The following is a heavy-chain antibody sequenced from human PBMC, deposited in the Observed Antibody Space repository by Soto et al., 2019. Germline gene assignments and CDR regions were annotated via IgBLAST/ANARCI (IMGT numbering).Heavy chain of an antibody. Sequence: ASVKVSCKASGGSLSTNPISWVRQAPGQGLEWMGGTGSGTGPGNHAQKFQGRLTVTADKSTSTVYMELTNLSSEDTAVYYCARRDSGGFYRFFDSWGQGTLVTVSS. J-gene: IGHJ4*02. D-gene: IGHD2-15*01. CDR1: GGSLSTNP. CDR2: TGSGTGPG. CDR3: ARRDSGGFYRFFDS. V-gene: IGHV1-69*06.